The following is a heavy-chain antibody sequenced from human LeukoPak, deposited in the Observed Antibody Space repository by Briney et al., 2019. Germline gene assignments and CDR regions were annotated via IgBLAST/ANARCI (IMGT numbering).Heavy chain of an antibody. V-gene: IGHV4-39*07. Sequence: SETLSLTCTVSRGSVSSDSCYWGWIRQPPGKGLEWIGNIFHSGSTYYNPSLQTRVTISVDKSKNQFSLNLSSMTAADTAVYYCARVRAGCSSTSCYLDPWGQGTLVTVSS. J-gene: IGHJ5*02. CDR3: ARVRAGCSSTSCYLDP. CDR2: IFHSGST. D-gene: IGHD2-2*01. CDR1: RGSVSSDSCY.